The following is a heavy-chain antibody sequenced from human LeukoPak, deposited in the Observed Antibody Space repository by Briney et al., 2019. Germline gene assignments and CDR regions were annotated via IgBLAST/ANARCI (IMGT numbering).Heavy chain of an antibody. D-gene: IGHD3-16*01. V-gene: IGHV4-59*01. J-gene: IGHJ4*02. CDR1: GGSISSYY. Sequence: SETLSLTCSVSGGSISSYYWSWIRQPPGKGLEWIGYIHYSGSTNYNPSLKSRVTISVDTSKNQFSLKLSSVTAADTAVYYCARGPVLYYFDYWGQGTLVTVSS. CDR3: ARGPVLYYFDY. CDR2: IHYSGST.